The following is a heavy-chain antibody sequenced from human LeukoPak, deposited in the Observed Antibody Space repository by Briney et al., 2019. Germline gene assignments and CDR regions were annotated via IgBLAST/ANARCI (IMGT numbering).Heavy chain of an antibody. D-gene: IGHD1-26*01. CDR1: GYTFTGYY. CDR3: ASWHLVGATTDGNWFDP. Sequence: ASVKVSCKASGYTFTGYYMHWVRQAPGQGLEWMGRINPNSGGTNYAQKFQGRVTMTRDTSISTAYMELSSLRSEDTAEYYCASWHLVGATTDGNWFDPWGQGTLVTVSS. J-gene: IGHJ5*02. CDR2: INPNSGGT. V-gene: IGHV1-2*06.